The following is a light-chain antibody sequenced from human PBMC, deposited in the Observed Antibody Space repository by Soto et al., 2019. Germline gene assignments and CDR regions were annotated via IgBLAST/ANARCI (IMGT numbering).Light chain of an antibody. CDR2: GAS. CDR3: QQRSNWPPWT. J-gene: IGKJ1*01. CDR1: QSVSNNY. V-gene: IGKV3-11*01. Sequence: EIVLTQSPGTPSLSPGEGATLSCRASQSVSNNYLAWYQQKPGQAPRLLIYGASNKATGIPARFSGSGSGTDFTLTISSLEPEDFAVYYCQQRSNWPPWTXVQGTKV.